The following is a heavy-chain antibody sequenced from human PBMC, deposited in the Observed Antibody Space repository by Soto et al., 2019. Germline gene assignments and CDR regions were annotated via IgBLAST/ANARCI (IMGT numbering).Heavy chain of an antibody. CDR2: ISGSGGST. D-gene: IGHD6-19*01. J-gene: IGHJ4*02. Sequence: EVQLLESGGGLVQPGGSLRLSCAASGFTFSSYAMSWVRQAPGKGLEWVSAISGSGGSTYYADSVKGRFTISRDNSKNTLYLQMNSLRAEETVVYYCARSSSGWYFDYWGQGTLVTVSS. V-gene: IGHV3-23*01. CDR3: ARSSSGWYFDY. CDR1: GFTFSSYA.